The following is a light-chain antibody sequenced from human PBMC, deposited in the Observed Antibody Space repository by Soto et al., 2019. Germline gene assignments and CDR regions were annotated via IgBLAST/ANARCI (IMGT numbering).Light chain of an antibody. Sequence: EIVMTQSPATLSVSPGERATLSCRASQGVSNTLAWYQQKPGQAPRLLIYGASIRATGIPARFSGGGSGTEFTLTISSLEPEDFAVYYCQQRSNWLTFGGGTKVDIK. CDR2: GAS. J-gene: IGKJ4*01. V-gene: IGKV3-15*01. CDR1: QGVSNT. CDR3: QQRSNWLT.